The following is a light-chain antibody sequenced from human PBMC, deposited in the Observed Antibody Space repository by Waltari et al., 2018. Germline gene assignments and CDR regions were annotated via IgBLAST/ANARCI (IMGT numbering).Light chain of an antibody. CDR2: EIN. Sequence: QSALTQPPSASGSPGQSVTISSTGTSSDVGGYNFVSWYQQHPGEAPKVMIYEINKRPSGVPDRFSGSKSGNTASLTVSGLQAEDEAEYFCSSYAVNNHLIFGGGTKLTVL. CDR3: SSYAVNNHLI. V-gene: IGLV2-8*01. J-gene: IGLJ2*01. CDR1: SSDVGGYNF.